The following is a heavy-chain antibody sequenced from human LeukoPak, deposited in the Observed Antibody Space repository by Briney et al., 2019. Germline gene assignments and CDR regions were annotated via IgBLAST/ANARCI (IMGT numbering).Heavy chain of an antibody. CDR1: GYGFTSYW. CDR3: ARRRGSYQLDMDYFDY. J-gene: IGHJ4*02. V-gene: IGHV5-51*01. Sequence: GEALHIYCQGPGYGFTSYWIGWARPAPGQGMGWMGIIYPGDYDTKYSPSFQGQGTISADKSTSTDYLQWSSLKATDTAMYYCARRRGSYQLDMDYFDYWGQGTLVTVSS. CDR2: IYPGDYDT. D-gene: IGHD1-26*01.